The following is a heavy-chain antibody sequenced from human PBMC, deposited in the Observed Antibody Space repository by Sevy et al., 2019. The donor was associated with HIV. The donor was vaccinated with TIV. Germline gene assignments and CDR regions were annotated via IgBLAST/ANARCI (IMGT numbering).Heavy chain of an antibody. Sequence: GSLRLSCAASGFTSRGYWMNWVRQAPGKGLEWVAKIKPDGSEKYYVDSVKGRFSISRDNAESSVYLHMKSLRGDDTAVYYCARNFVKGRPFVGFEIWGQWTTVTDS. CDR1: GFTSRGYW. D-gene: IGHD3-9*01. J-gene: IGHJ3*02. CDR3: ARNFVKGRPFVGFEI. V-gene: IGHV3-7*03. CDR2: IKPDGSEK.